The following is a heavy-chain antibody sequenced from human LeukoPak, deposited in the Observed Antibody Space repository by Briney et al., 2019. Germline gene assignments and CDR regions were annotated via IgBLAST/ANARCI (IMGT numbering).Heavy chain of an antibody. CDR3: ARATTYFYGSVTYDWFDP. D-gene: IGHD3-10*01. V-gene: IGHV3-74*01. CDR1: GFTLSSYW. CDR2: IESDGST. J-gene: IGHJ5*02. Sequence: GALRLSCAASGFTLSSYWMHWVRQTPGKGLVWVSRIESDGSTIYADSVRGRFTISRDNAKNMVYLQMNSLRAEDTAMYYCARATTYFYGSVTYDWFDPWGQGTLVTVSS.